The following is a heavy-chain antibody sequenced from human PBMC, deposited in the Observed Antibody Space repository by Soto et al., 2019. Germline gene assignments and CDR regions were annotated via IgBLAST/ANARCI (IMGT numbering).Heavy chain of an antibody. CDR3: ARVRLGYCSSTSCYTPPRYYYYGMDV. D-gene: IGHD2-2*02. CDR2: INHSGST. J-gene: IGHJ6*02. Sequence: PSETLSLTCAVYGGSFSGYYWSWIRQPPGKGLEWIGEINHSGSTNYNPSLKSRVTISVDTSKNQFSLKLSSVTAADTAVCYCARVRLGYCSSTSCYTPPRYYYYGMDVWGQGTTVTVSS. V-gene: IGHV4-34*01. CDR1: GGSFSGYY.